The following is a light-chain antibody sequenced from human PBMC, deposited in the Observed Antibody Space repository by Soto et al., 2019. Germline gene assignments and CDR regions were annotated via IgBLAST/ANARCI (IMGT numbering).Light chain of an antibody. J-gene: IGLJ3*02. CDR2: KSN. CDR3: AAWDDSLSAWV. Sequence: QAVVTQPPSASGTPGQRVTISCSGGSYNIGKNLVYWYQQRPGTAPKLLIFKSNAGPPGVPDRFSGSNSGSSASLAISGLRSEDEADYFCAAWDDSLSAWVFGGGTKLTVL. V-gene: IGLV1-47*01. CDR1: SYNIGKNL.